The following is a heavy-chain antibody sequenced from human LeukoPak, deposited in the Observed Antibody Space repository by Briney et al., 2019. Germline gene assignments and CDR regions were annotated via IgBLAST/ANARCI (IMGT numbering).Heavy chain of an antibody. Sequence: PSETLSLTCTVSGGSISSYYWSWIRQPPGKGLEWIGYIYYSGSTNYNPSLKSRVTISVDTSKNQFSLKLSSVTAADTAVYYCARETYRGDGMDVWGQGTTVTVSS. CDR3: ARETYRGDGMDV. CDR1: GGSISSYY. J-gene: IGHJ6*02. V-gene: IGHV4-59*01. D-gene: IGHD3-16*02. CDR2: IYYSGST.